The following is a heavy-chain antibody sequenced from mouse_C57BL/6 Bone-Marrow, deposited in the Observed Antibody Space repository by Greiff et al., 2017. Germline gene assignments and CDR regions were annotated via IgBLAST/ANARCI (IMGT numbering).Heavy chain of an antibody. CDR1: GYTFSSYG. CDR3: ACEVYECEGCSCYAY. CDR2: IYPRIGDT. D-gene: IGHD1-1*01. Sequence: VQLQESGAELVKPGASVKLSCKASGYTFSSYGMSWVKQRTGQGLEWIGEIYPRIGDTYYNEKFKGKATLTADKSTSTAYMELRSLTSEDSAVYFCACEVYECEGCSCYAYWGQGTRLTVTA. V-gene: IGHV1-81*01. J-gene: IGHJ3*01.